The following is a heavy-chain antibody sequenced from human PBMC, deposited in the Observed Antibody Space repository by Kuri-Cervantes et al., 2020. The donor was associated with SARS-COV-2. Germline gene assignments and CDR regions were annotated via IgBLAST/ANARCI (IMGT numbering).Heavy chain of an antibody. CDR1: GYTFTSYA. Sequence: ASVKVSCKASGYTFTSYAMQWVRQAPGQRLEWMGWMNPNSGNTGYAQKFQGRVTMTRNTSISTVYMELSSLRSEDTAVYYCARGLVGAHSFDYWGQGTLVTVSS. CDR2: MNPNSGNT. V-gene: IGHV1-8*01. J-gene: IGHJ4*02. D-gene: IGHD1-26*01. CDR3: ARGLVGAHSFDY.